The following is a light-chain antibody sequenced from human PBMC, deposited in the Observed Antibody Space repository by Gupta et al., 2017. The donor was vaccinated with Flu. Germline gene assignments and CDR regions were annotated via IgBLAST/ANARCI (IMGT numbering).Light chain of an antibody. J-gene: IGLJ2*01. CDR2: RND. CDR1: NSNIGNQY. Sequence: QSVMIQPPSASGTPRQRVTISCPGSNSNIGNQYVSWYQHLPGPTPRLLIHRNDQRPSGGPDGCSGATSGTSAALTIGGLRSDDEADYFCSSWDGSLFGVIFGGGTKVTV. V-gene: IGLV1-47*01. CDR3: SSWDGSLFGVI.